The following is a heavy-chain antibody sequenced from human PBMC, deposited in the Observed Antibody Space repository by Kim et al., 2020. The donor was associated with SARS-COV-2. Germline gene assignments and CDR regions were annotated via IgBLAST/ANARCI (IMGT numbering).Heavy chain of an antibody. D-gene: IGHD3-16*01. CDR1: GFTFSSYA. CDR2: ISGSGTRT. V-gene: IGHV3-23*01. Sequence: GGSLRLSCAASGFTFSSYAMTWVRQAPGKGLEWVSSISGSGTRTHYADSVKGRFTISRDNSRNTLYLQMNSLRAEDTAVYYCVRHRGGGNYDTCYFVPWGQGTLVTVSS. J-gene: IGHJ5*02. CDR3: VRHRGGGNYDTCYFVP.